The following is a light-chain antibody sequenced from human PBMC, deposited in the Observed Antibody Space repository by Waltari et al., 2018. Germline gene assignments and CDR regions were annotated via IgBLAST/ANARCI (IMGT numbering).Light chain of an antibody. CDR2: DVY. CDR1: STDIGGYHS. J-gene: IGLJ3*02. Sequence: QSALPQPRSVSGYPGPSVTLSCTGTSTDIGGYHSVHGYQHHPGKAPPLMIFDVYKRPSGVPDRFSGSKSGNTASLTISGLQPEDEADYYCCTYAGSYTQVVFGGGTKLTVL. V-gene: IGLV2-11*01. CDR3: CTYAGSYTQVV.